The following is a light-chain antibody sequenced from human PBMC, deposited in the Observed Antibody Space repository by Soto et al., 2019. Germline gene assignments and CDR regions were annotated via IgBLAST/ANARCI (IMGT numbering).Light chain of an antibody. V-gene: IGKV1-5*01. CDR3: QQYTNYPWT. J-gene: IGKJ1*01. CDR1: QSISSW. CDR2: DGS. Sequence: DIQMTQSPPTLSASVGDRVTITCRASQSISSWLAWYQQRTGKAPNLLIYDGSSLESGVPSRFSGSGSGTAFTLTISSLQPDDFATYYCQQYTNYPWTFGQGTKVEIK.